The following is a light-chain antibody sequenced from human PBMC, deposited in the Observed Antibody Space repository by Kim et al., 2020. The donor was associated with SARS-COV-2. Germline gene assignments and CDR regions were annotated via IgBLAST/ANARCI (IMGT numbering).Light chain of an antibody. CDR1: SLRSYY. V-gene: IGLV3-19*01. Sequence: VALGQTVRITCKGDSLRSYYATWYQQKPGQAPILVIYGKNNRPSGIPDRFSGSSSGNTASLTITGTQAGDEADYYCNSRDSNDYVVFGGGTQLTVL. CDR2: GKN. CDR3: NSRDSNDYVV. J-gene: IGLJ2*01.